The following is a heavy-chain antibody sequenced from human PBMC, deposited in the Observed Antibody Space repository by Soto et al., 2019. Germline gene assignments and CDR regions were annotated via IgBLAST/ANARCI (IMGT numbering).Heavy chain of an antibody. J-gene: IGHJ4*02. Sequence: SVKVSCKASGGTFSSYAISWVRQAPGQGLEWMGGIIPIFGTANYAQKFQGRVTITADESTSTAYMKLSSLRSEDTAVYYCARGAVTTFYYFDYWGQGTLVTVSS. D-gene: IGHD4-17*01. V-gene: IGHV1-69*13. CDR2: IIPIFGTA. CDR3: ARGAVTTFYYFDY. CDR1: GGTFSSYA.